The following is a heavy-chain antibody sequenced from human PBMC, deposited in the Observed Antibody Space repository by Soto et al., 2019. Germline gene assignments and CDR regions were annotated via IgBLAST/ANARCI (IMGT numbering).Heavy chain of an antibody. J-gene: IGHJ4*02. D-gene: IGHD4-4*01. CDR2: IDPSDSYI. V-gene: IGHV5-10-1*03. CDR3: ARHDFSVSGFDY. Sequence: EVQLVQSGAEVKEPGESLRISCEGSGYSFTSSWISWVRQMPGKGLEWMGRIDPSDSYINYSPAFQGHVIISVDRSISTAYLQWNSLKASDTAMYYCARHDFSVSGFDYWGQGALVTVSS. CDR1: GYSFTSSW.